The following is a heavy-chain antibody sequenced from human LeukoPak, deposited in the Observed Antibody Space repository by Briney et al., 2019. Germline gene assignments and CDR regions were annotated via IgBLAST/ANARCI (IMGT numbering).Heavy chain of an antibody. CDR2: ISWNRGSI. D-gene: IGHD2-21*01. Sequence: GRSLRLSCAASGFTFADYAMHWVRQAPGKGLEWVSGISWNRGSIGYADSVKGRFTISRDNAKNSLYLQMNSLRAEDTALYYCAKDEDVNSTRRGLWLSRFGSNNLFQHWGQGTLVSVSS. CDR1: GFTFADYA. CDR3: AKDEDVNSTRRGLWLSRFGSNNLFQH. V-gene: IGHV3-9*01. J-gene: IGHJ1*01.